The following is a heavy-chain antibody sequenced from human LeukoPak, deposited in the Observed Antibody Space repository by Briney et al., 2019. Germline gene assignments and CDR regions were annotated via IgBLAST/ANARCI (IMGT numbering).Heavy chain of an antibody. J-gene: IGHJ3*01. Sequence: PGGSLRLSCAASGFTFSSYSMNWVRQAPGKGLEWVSSISSSSSYIYYADSVKGRFTISRDNAKNSLYLQMNSLRAADTAVYYCAKGLYCRSTSCYPGGDAFDLWGQGTMVTVSS. CDR1: GFTFSSYS. D-gene: IGHD2-2*01. V-gene: IGHV3-21*01. CDR2: ISSSSSYI. CDR3: AKGLYCRSTSCYPGGDAFDL.